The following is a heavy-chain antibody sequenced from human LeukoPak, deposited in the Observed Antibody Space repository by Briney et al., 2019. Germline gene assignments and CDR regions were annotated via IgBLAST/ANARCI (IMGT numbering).Heavy chain of an antibody. CDR1: GGSISSGSYY. D-gene: IGHD6-13*01. CDR2: IYASGST. V-gene: IGHV4-61*02. Sequence: SETLSLTCTVSGGSISSGSYYGSWIRQPAGKGLEWIGRIYASGSTNYNPSLKSRVTISVDTSKNRFSLKLSSVTAADTAVYYCAREGVGGRIAAAHPYYFDYWGQGTLVTVSS. CDR3: AREGVGGRIAAAHPYYFDY. J-gene: IGHJ4*02.